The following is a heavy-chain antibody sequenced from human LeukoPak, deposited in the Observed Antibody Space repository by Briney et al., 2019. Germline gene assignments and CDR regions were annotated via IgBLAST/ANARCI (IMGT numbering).Heavy chain of an antibody. CDR2: INSDGSEG. J-gene: IGHJ4*02. CDR1: GFTFSGFW. CDR3: ARDTAMAQRDFDY. Sequence: GGSLRLSCAVSGFTFSGFWMSWSRQAPGKGLERVASINSDGSEGYYADVVKGRFTISRDNAKNSLYLQMNSLRAEDTAVYYCARDTAMAQRDFDYWGQGALVTVSS. D-gene: IGHD5-18*01. V-gene: IGHV3-7*01.